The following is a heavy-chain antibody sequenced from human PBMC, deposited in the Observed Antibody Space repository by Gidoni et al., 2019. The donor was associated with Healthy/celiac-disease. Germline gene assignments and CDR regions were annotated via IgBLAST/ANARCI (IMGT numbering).Heavy chain of an antibody. CDR2: IYHSGST. CDR1: GYSISSGYY. D-gene: IGHD6-13*01. V-gene: IGHV4-38-2*01. Sequence: QVQLQESGPGLVQPSETLSLTCAVSGYSISSGYYWGWIRQPPGKGLEWIGSIYHSGSTYYNPSLKSRVTISVDTSKNQFSLKLSSVTAADTAVYYCAVYSSSPGWFDPWGQGTLVTVSS. CDR3: AVYSSSPGWFDP. J-gene: IGHJ5*02.